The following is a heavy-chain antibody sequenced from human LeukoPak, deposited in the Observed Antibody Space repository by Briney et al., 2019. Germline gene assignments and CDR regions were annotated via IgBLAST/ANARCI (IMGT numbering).Heavy chain of an antibody. CDR3: VRDQGQAYGYFES. Sequence: ASVKVSCKVSGYTLTELSMHWVRQAPGKGLEWMGGFDPEDGETIYAQKFQGRVTMTEDTSTDTAYMELSSLTTEDTAVYHCVRDQGQAYGYFESWGQGTLVTVSS. V-gene: IGHV1-24*01. J-gene: IGHJ4*02. D-gene: IGHD2-21*01. CDR2: FDPEDGET. CDR1: GYTLTELS.